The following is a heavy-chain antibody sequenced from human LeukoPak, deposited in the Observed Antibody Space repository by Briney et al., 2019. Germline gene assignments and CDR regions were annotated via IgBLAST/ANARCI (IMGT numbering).Heavy chain of an antibody. Sequence: GGSLRLSCAASGFTFSDYYMSWIRQAPGKGLEWVSYISSSGSTIYYADSVKGRFTISRDNAKNSPYLQMNSLRAEDTAVYYCARAGAPDSYYYGMDVWGQGTTVTVSS. D-gene: IGHD3-10*01. CDR2: ISSSGSTI. V-gene: IGHV3-11*01. CDR1: GFTFSDYY. CDR3: ARAGAPDSYYYGMDV. J-gene: IGHJ6*02.